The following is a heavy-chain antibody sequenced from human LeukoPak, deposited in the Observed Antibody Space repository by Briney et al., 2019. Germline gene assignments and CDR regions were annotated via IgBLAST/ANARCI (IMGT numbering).Heavy chain of an antibody. CDR3: ARDSASYGRFDY. CDR2: ISGSGSST. D-gene: IGHD5-18*01. J-gene: IGHJ4*02. Sequence: PGGSLRLSCAASGFXFINYAISWVRQAPGKGLKWVSVISGSGSSTYYADSVKGRFTISRDDSKNTLYLQMNSLRAEDTAVYFCARDSASYGRFDYWGQGTLVTVSS. CDR1: GFXFINYA. V-gene: IGHV3-23*01.